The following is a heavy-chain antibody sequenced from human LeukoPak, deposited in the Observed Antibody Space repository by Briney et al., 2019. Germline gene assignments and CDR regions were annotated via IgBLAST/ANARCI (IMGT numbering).Heavy chain of an antibody. V-gene: IGHV4-4*07. D-gene: IGHD6-6*01. CDR1: GGSISSYY. CDR2: IYTSGST. J-gene: IGHJ6*03. CDR3: ARMPGIAARSYYYYYMDV. Sequence: PSGTLSLTCTDSGGSISSYYWSWIRQPAGKGLEWIGRIYTSGSTNYNPSLKSRVTMSVDTSKNQFSLKLSFLTAADTAVYYCARMPGIAARSYYYYYMDVWGKGTTVTVSS.